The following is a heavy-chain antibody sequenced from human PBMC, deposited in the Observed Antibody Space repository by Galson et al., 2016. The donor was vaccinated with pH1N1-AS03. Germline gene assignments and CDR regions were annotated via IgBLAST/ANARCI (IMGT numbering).Heavy chain of an antibody. J-gene: IGHJ6*02. CDR2: ISSDGDT. V-gene: IGHV3-64*02. CDR3: AREAEHYYYALDV. CDR1: GFTFSSYS. Sequence: SLRLSCAASGFTFSSYSIHWVRQAPGKGLEYVSAISSDGDTYYTDSVMGRFTISRDKSKNTVYLQMGSLRPEDVAVYYCAREAEHYYYALDVWGQGTTVTVSS.